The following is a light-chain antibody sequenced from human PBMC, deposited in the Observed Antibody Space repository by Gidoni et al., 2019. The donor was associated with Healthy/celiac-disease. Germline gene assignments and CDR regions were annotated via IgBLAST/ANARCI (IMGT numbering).Light chain of an antibody. CDR1: QSISSY. CDR3: QQSYSRT. V-gene: IGKV1-39*01. CDR2: AAS. Sequence: DIQMTQSSSSLSASVGDRVTITCRASQSISSYLNWYQQKPGKAPKLLIYAASSLQSGVPSRFSGSGSGTDFTLTISSLQPEDFATYYCQQSYSRTFGQGTKVEIK. J-gene: IGKJ1*01.